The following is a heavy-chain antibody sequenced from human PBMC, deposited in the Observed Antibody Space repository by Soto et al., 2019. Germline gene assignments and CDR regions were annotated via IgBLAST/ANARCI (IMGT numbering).Heavy chain of an antibody. Sequence: GGSLRLSCAASGFTFSSYEMNWVRQAPGKGLEWVSYISSSGSTIYYADSVKGRFTISRDNAKNSLYLQMNSLRAEDTAVYYCARGSSYYDFWSGHRTPLDYWGQGTLVTVSS. CDR3: ARGSSYYDFWSGHRTPLDY. V-gene: IGHV3-48*03. D-gene: IGHD3-3*01. J-gene: IGHJ4*02. CDR1: GFTFSSYE. CDR2: ISSSGSTI.